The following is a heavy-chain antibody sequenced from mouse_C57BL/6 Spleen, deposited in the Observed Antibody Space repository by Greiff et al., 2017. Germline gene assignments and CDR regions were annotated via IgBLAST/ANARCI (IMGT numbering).Heavy chain of an antibody. V-gene: IGHV1-64*01. J-gene: IGHJ4*01. CDR2: IHPNSGST. CDR3: AREGAMDY. Sequence: QVHVKQSGAELVKPGASVKLSCKASGYTFTSYWMHWVKQRPGQGLEWIGMIHPNSGSTNYNEKFKSKATLTVDKSSSTAYMQLSSLTSEDSAVYYCAREGAMDYWGQGTSVTVSS. CDR1: GYTFTSYW. D-gene: IGHD3-3*01.